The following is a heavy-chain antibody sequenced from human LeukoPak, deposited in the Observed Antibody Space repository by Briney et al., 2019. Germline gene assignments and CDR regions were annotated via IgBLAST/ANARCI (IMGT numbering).Heavy chain of an antibody. CDR1: GGSISSSSYY. CDR3: ARDGVLRYFDWLLEATGYFDY. CDR2: IYYSGST. D-gene: IGHD3-9*01. V-gene: IGHV4-39*07. Sequence: SETLSLTCTVSGGSISSSSYYWGLIREPPGKGLELIGTIYYSGSTYYNPSLKSRVTISVDTSKNQFSLKLSSVTAADTAVYYCARDGVLRYFDWLLEATGYFDYWGQGTLVTVSS. J-gene: IGHJ4*02.